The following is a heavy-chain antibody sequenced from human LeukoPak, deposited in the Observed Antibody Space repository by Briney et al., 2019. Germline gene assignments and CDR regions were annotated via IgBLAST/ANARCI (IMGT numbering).Heavy chain of an antibody. V-gene: IGHV3-53*01. CDR2: IYSGGST. CDR3: ARNYDILTGPSDY. D-gene: IGHD3-9*01. CDR1: GFNFSNSA. J-gene: IGHJ4*02. Sequence: GGSLRLSCAASGFNFSNSAMSWVRQAPGKGLEWVSVIYSGGSTYYADSVKGRFTISRDNSKNTLYLQMNSLRAEDTAVYYCARNYDILTGPSDYWGQGTLVTVSS.